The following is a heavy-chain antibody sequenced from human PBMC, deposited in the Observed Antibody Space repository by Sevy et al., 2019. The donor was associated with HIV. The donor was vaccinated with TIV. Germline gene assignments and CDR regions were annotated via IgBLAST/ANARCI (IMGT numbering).Heavy chain of an antibody. V-gene: IGHV1-24*01. CDR2: FEPEDGET. CDR3: ATEAMVRGVTTACMDV. J-gene: IGHJ6*02. D-gene: IGHD3-10*01. Sequence: ASVKVSCKVSGYTLTELSMHWVRQAPGKGLEWMGGFEPEDGETIYAQKFQGRVTMTEDTSTDTAYMELSSLRSEDTAVYYCATEAMVRGVTTACMDVWGQGTTVTVSS. CDR1: GYTLTELS.